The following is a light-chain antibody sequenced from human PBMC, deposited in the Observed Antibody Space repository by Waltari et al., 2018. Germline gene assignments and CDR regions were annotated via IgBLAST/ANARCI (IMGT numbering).Light chain of an antibody. CDR2: AAS. J-gene: IGKJ2*01. Sequence: IQLTQSPSSLSASVGDRVTITCRASQGISSYLAWYQQKPGKAPKLPIYAASTLQSGVPSRFSGSGSGTDFTLTISSLQPEDFATYYCQQLNSYPRTFGQGTKLEIK. V-gene: IGKV1-9*01. CDR3: QQLNSYPRT. CDR1: QGISSY.